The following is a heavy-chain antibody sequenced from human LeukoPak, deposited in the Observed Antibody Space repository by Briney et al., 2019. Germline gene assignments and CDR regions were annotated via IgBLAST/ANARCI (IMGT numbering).Heavy chain of an antibody. CDR1: GFTFSSYA. Sequence: GGSLRLSCAASGFTFSSYAMSWVRQAPGKGLEWVSGISGSGGSTYYADSVKDRFTISRDNAKNSLYLQTNSLRAEDTAVYYCARDLYSSGCNYWGQGTLVTVSS. CDR3: ARDLYSSGCNY. J-gene: IGHJ4*02. CDR2: ISGSGGST. V-gene: IGHV3-23*01. D-gene: IGHD6-19*01.